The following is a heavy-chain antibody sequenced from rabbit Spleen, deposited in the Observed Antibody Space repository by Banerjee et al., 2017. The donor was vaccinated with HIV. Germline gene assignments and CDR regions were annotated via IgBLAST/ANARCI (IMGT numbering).Heavy chain of an antibody. V-gene: IGHV1S45*01. CDR3: ARDTSSSFSSYGMDL. CDR2: IDTGSSGFT. D-gene: IGHD1-1*01. CDR1: GVSFSGDSY. Sequence: QEQLEESGGDLVKPGASLTLTCIASGVSFSGDSYICWVRQAPGKGLEWIACIDTGSSGFTYFASWAKGRFTISKTSSTTVTLQMTSLTAADTATYFCARDTSSSFSSYGMDLWGQGTLVT. J-gene: IGHJ6*01.